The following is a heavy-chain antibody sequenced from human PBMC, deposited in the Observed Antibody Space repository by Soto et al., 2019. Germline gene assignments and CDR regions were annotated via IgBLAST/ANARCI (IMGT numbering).Heavy chain of an antibody. CDR1: GFTFSDYY. CDR2: ISSSGSTI. Sequence: GGSLRLSCAASGFTFSDYYMSWIRQAPGKGLEWVSYISSSGSTIYYADSVKGRFTISRDNAKNSLYLQMNSLRAEDTAVYYCARGPFGEFIWITHNWFDPWGQGTLVTVSS. CDR3: ARGPFGEFIWITHNWFDP. V-gene: IGHV3-11*01. D-gene: IGHD3-10*01. J-gene: IGHJ5*02.